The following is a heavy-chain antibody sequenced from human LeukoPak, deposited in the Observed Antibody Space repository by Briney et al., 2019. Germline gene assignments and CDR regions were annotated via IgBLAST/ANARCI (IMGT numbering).Heavy chain of an antibody. J-gene: IGHJ4*02. Sequence: SETLSLTCTVSGGSISYGGYYWSWIRQHPGKGLEWIGYIYYSGSTYYNPSLKSRVTISVDTSKNQFSLKLSSVTAADTAVYYCARAEAYDSSGYHAYFDYWGQGTLVTVSS. V-gene: IGHV4-31*03. CDR1: GGSISYGGYY. CDR3: ARAEAYDSSGYHAYFDY. D-gene: IGHD3-22*01. CDR2: IYYSGST.